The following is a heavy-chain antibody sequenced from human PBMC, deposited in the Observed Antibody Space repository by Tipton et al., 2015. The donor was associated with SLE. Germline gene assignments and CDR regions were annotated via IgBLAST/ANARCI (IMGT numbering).Heavy chain of an antibody. J-gene: IGHJ3*02. Sequence: TLSLTCNVSGGSISSYYWSRVRQPPGKGLEWIGYIYYLGSANYNPSLKSRLTISVDTSKNQFSLKVSSVTAADTAVYYCAISYGGDVFDIWGQGTMVTVSS. CDR1: GGSISSYY. CDR3: AISYGGDVFDI. D-gene: IGHD4-23*01. CDR2: IYYLGSA. V-gene: IGHV4-59*01.